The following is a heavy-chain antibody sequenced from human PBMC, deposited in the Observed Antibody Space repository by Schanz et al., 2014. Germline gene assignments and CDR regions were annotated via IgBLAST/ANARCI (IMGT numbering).Heavy chain of an antibody. D-gene: IGHD6-19*01. Sequence: EVQLVESGGGLVQPGGSLRLSCVASGFAFSSFAMSWVRQAPGKGLEWVSLISDSGDTAYYADSVKGRFTISRDNFKGALYLQMSSLRVEDTAVYYCAASSGWHPSTDYWGQGTLVTVSS. CDR1: GFAFSSFA. CDR3: AASSGWHPSTDY. V-gene: IGHV3-23*04. J-gene: IGHJ4*02. CDR2: ISDSGDTA.